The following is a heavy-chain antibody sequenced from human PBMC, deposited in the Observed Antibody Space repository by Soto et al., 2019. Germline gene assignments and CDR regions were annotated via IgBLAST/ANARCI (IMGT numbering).Heavy chain of an antibody. Sequence: PSETLSLTCTVSGGSVSRYYWSWIRQPPGKGLEWIGYIYYSGSTNYNPSLKSRVTISVDTSKNQFSLKLSAVTAADTAVYYCARASAMIVVTDWGQGTLVTVSS. V-gene: IGHV4-59*02. J-gene: IGHJ4*02. CDR3: ARASAMIVVTD. D-gene: IGHD3-22*01. CDR2: IYYSGST. CDR1: GGSVSRYY.